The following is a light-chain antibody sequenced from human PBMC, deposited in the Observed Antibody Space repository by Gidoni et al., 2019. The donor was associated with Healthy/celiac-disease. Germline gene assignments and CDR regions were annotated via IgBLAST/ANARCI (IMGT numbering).Light chain of an antibody. CDR2: GAS. CDR1: QSVSSSY. J-gene: IGKJ3*01. V-gene: IGKV3-20*01. Sequence: EIVLTQSPGTLSLSPGERATLSCRASQSVSSSYLAWYQQKPGKAPRLLIYGASSRATGIPDRFSGSGSGTDFTLTISRLEPEDFAVYYCQQYGRTFGPGTKVDIK. CDR3: QQYGRT.